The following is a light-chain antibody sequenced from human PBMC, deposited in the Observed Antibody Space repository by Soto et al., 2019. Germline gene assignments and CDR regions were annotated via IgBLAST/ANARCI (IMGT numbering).Light chain of an antibody. CDR2: SNI. Sequence: QSVLTQPPSASGTPGQRVTISCSGSSSNIGSNTVNWYQQLPGTAPKLLIYSNIQRPSGVPDRFSGSKSGTSASLAISGLQSEDEADYYCAAWDDSLNGHVFGTGTKLTVL. J-gene: IGLJ1*01. CDR3: AAWDDSLNGHV. V-gene: IGLV1-44*01. CDR1: SSNIGSNT.